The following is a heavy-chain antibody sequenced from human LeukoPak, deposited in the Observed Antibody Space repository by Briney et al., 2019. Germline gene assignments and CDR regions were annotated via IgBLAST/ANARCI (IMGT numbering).Heavy chain of an antibody. CDR3: ARKNYILRSLEWYTPPNSYYFDY. V-gene: IGHV4-34*01. D-gene: IGHD3-3*01. J-gene: IGHJ4*02. Sequence: PSETLSLTCAVYGGSFSGYYWSWIRQPPGKGLEWIGEINHSGSTNYNPSLKSRVAISVDTSKNQFSLKLSSVTAADTAVYYCARKNYILRSLEWYTPPNSYYFDYWGQGTLVTVSS. CDR1: GGSFSGYY. CDR2: INHSGST.